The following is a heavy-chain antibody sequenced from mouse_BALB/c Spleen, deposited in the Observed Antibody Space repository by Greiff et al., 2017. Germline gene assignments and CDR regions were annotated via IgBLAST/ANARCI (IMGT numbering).Heavy chain of an antibody. CDR3: ARHDDGFDY. J-gene: IGHJ2*01. V-gene: IGHV5-9-3*01. CDR1: GFTFSSYA. D-gene: IGHD2-3*01. Sequence: EVKLMESGGGLVKPGGSLKLSCAASGFTFSSYAMSWVRQTPEKRLEWVATISSGGSYTYYPDSVKGRFTISRDNAKNTLYLQMSSLRSEDTAMYYCARHDDGFDYWGQGTTLTVSS. CDR2: ISSGGSYT.